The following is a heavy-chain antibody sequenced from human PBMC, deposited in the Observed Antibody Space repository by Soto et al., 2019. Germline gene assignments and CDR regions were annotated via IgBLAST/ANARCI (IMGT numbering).Heavy chain of an antibody. J-gene: IGHJ4*02. CDR2: EYSGTS. CDR1: GASISRDH. Sequence: QVQLQESGPGLVKPSETLSLTCTVSGASISRDHWNWIRQPPGKGLEWIGEYSGTSNYNPSLRSRVTISVDKANNPVSLKLSSGPAADTAVYYCATYTAGGGGRGYWGQGTLVTVSS. CDR3: ATYTAGGGGRGY. D-gene: IGHD3-16*01. V-gene: IGHV4-59*12.